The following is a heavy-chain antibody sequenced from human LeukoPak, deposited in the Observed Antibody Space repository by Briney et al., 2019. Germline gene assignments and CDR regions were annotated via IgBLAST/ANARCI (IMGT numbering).Heavy chain of an antibody. Sequence: ASVKVSCKASRYTFTSYYMHWVRQAPGQGLEWMGIINPSGGSTSYAQKFQGRVTVTRDTSTSTVYMELSSLRSEDTAVYYCAREGRALSSGWYGGNYYYGMDVWGQGTTVTVSS. CDR3: AREGRALSSGWYGGNYYYGMDV. V-gene: IGHV1-46*01. CDR2: INPSGGST. D-gene: IGHD6-19*01. J-gene: IGHJ6*02. CDR1: RYTFTSYY.